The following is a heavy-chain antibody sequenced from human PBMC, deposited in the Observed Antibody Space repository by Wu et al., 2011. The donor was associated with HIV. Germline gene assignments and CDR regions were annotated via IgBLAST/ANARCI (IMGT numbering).Heavy chain of an antibody. J-gene: IGHJ5*02. D-gene: IGHD3-3*01. Sequence: QVQLVQSGAEVKKPGSSVKVSCKASGGTFSSYAISWVRQAPGQGLEWMGRIIPIFGTANYAQKFQGRVTITADESTSTAYMELSSLRSEDTAVYYCAVSRRDFWSGYYPPGFDPWGQGTLVTVSS. CDR3: AVSRRDFWSGYYPPGFDP. V-gene: IGHV1-69*15. CDR1: GGTFSSYA. CDR2: IIPIFGTA.